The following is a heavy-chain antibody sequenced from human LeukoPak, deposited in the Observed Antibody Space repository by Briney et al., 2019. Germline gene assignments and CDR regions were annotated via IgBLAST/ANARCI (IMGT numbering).Heavy chain of an antibody. CDR2: VNHSGST. V-gene: IGHV4-34*01. J-gene: IGHJ5*02. CDR1: RGSFSDYY. CDR3: AREGPTYCSSSSCYISWFDP. D-gene: IGHD2-2*01. Sequence: SETLSLTCTVYRGSFSDYYWSWIRQPPGKGLEWIGEVNHSGSTNYNPSLKSRVTISVDTSKNQFSLKLSSVTAADTAVYYCAREGPTYCSSSSCYISWFDPWGQGTLVTVSS.